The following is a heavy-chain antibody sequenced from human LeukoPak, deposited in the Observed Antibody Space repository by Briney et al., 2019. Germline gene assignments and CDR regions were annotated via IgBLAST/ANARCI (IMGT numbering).Heavy chain of an antibody. CDR3: VVHSATSCY. V-gene: IGHV3-48*03. J-gene: IGHJ4*02. CDR1: GYTFSSYE. D-gene: IGHD1-26*01. CDR2: ITTSGTST. Sequence: GGSLRLSCATSGYTFSSYEMNWVRQAPGKGLEWISYITTSGTSTYYADSVKGRFTISRDNGKTALSLQMNSLRAEDTAVYYCVVHSATSCYWGQGTLVTVSS.